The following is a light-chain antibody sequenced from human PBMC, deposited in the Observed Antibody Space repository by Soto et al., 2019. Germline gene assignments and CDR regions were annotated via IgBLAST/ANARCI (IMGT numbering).Light chain of an antibody. J-gene: IGLJ1*01. CDR1: ASDLGYYNY. Sequence: QSVLTQPASVSGSPGQSITISCTGTASDLGYYNYVAWYQHHPGKAPKLMIYEVSDRPSGVSNRVSGSKSGYTASLTISGLQAEDEADYYCSSYSSGSTLYVFGTGTKVTVL. CDR2: EVS. CDR3: SSYSSGSTLYV. V-gene: IGLV2-14*01.